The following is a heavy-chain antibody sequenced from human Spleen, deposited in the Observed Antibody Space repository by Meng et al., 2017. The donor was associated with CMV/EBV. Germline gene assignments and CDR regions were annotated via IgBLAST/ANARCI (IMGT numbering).Heavy chain of an antibody. CDR2: LHPTTFHP. J-gene: IGHJ1*01. CDR3: ARVDHCSSTSCYLYFQH. CDR1: YTFTRYD. V-gene: IGHV1-8*03. D-gene: IGHD2-2*01. Sequence: YTFTRYDINCGPQPPVTPVDVMGCLHPTTFHPLYAQQFHGRLPLPPHTSISTAYMELSSLRSEDTAVYYCARVDHCSSTSCYLYFQHWGQGTLVTVSS.